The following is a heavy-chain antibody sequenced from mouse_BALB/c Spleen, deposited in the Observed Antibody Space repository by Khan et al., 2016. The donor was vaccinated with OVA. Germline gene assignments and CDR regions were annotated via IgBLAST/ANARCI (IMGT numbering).Heavy chain of an antibody. CDR3: ASYYGSSYFDY. Sequence: EVQLQESGPGLVKPSQSLSLTCTVTGYSITSDYAWNWIRQFPGNKLEWMGYISYSGSTSYNPSLKSRISITRDTSTNQFFLQLNSLTTEDTATYYCASYYGSSYFDYWGQGTTLTVSS. J-gene: IGHJ2*01. CDR1: GYSITSDYA. D-gene: IGHD1-1*01. V-gene: IGHV3-2*02. CDR2: ISYSGST.